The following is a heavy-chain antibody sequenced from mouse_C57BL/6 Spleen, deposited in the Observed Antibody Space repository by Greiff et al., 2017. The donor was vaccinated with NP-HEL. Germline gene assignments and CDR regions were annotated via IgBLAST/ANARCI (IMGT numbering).Heavy chain of an antibody. Sequence: DVKLVESGGGLVKPGGSLKLSCAASGFTFSSYAMSWVRQTPEKRLEWVATISDGGSYTYYPDNVKGRFTISRDNAKNNLYLQMSHLKSEDTAMYYCARYYGAFDYWGQGTTLTVSS. CDR1: GFTFSSYA. CDR3: ARYYGAFDY. V-gene: IGHV5-4*03. D-gene: IGHD1-2*01. J-gene: IGHJ2*01. CDR2: ISDGGSYT.